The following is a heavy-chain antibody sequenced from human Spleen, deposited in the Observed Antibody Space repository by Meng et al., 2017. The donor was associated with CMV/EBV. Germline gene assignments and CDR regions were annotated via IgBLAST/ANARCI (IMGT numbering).Heavy chain of an antibody. CDR1: GGSFSGYY. V-gene: IGHV4-34*01. Sequence: GSLRLSCAVYGGSFSGYYWSWIRQTPGKGLEWIGEINHSGSTNYNPSLKSRVTISVDTSKNQFSLKLSSVTAADTAVYYCARGYCSSTSCYSYSVWGQGTTVTVSS. CDR2: INHSGST. CDR3: ARGYCSSTSCYSYSV. J-gene: IGHJ6*02. D-gene: IGHD2-2*01.